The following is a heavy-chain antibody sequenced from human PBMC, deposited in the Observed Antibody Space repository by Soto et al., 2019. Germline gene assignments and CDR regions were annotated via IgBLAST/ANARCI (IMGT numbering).Heavy chain of an antibody. CDR3: ARSGSYYPARNWFGP. Sequence: QVQLVQSGAEMKNPGASVKVSCKASGYTFTSYGISWARQAPGQGLEWMGWISGFNDDTNHAQKLQGRVTMTKDTSTSTANMELRSLKSDDTAVYYCARSGSYYPARNWFGPWGQGTLVTVSS. CDR2: ISGFNDDT. V-gene: IGHV1-18*01. D-gene: IGHD3-10*01. J-gene: IGHJ5*02. CDR1: GYTFTSYG.